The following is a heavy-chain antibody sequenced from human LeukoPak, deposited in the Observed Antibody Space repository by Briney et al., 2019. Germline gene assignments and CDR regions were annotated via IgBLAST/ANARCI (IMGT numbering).Heavy chain of an antibody. V-gene: IGHV4-34*01. CDR1: GGSFSGYY. J-gene: IGHJ4*02. D-gene: IGHD2-8*01. Sequence: SETLSLTCAVYGGSFSGYYWSWIRQPPGKGLEWIGEINHSGSTNYNPSLKSRVTISVDTSKNQFSPKLSSVTAADTAVYYCAREPIGYCTNGVCYTFDYWGQGTLVTVSS. CDR3: AREPIGYCTNGVCYTFDY. CDR2: INHSGST.